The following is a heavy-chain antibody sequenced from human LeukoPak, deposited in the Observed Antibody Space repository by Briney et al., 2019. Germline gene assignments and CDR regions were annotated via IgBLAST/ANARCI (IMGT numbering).Heavy chain of an antibody. CDR3: ARVSTYNFWSGSYSTTYYMDV. D-gene: IGHD3-3*01. V-gene: IGHV3-7*01. CDR2: IRQDGSEK. Sequence: PGGSLRLSCAASGFTFSRYWMSWVRQAPGKGLEWVADIRQDGSEKHYLDSVKGRITISRDNAKNSLYLQMNSLRVEDTAVYFCARVSTYNFWSGSYSTTYYMDVWGKGTTVTVSS. J-gene: IGHJ6*03. CDR1: GFTFSRYW.